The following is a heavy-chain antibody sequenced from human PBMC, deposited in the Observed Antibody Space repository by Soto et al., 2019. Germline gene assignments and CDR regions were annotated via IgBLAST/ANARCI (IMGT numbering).Heavy chain of an antibody. Sequence: QLQLQESGPGLVKPSETLSLICTVSGGSISSTTYYWGWIRQPPGKGLEWIGNIYYSGSTYYNPSLKSRLTISVDTSKNQFSVKLSSVTAADTAVYYCARQGGSSGWDRGWEGNNWFDPWGQGTLVTVSS. CDR2: IYYSGST. V-gene: IGHV4-39*01. D-gene: IGHD6-19*01. J-gene: IGHJ5*02. CDR3: ARQGGSSGWDRGWEGNNWFDP. CDR1: GGSISSTTYY.